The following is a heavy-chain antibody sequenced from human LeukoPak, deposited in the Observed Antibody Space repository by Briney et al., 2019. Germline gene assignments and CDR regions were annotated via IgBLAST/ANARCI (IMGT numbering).Heavy chain of an antibody. Sequence: GESLKISCKGSGYSFTSYWIGWVRQMPGKGLEWMGIIYPRDSDTRYNPSFQGQVTISVDKSISTAYLQWSSLKASDTAMYSCARHVPSSGWYWGQGTLVTVSS. CDR3: ARHVPSSGWY. CDR1: GYSFTSYW. J-gene: IGHJ4*02. D-gene: IGHD6-19*01. V-gene: IGHV5-51*01. CDR2: IYPRDSDT.